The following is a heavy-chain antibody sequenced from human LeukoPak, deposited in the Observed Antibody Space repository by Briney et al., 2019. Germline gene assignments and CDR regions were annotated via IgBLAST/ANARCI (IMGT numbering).Heavy chain of an antibody. CDR3: AELGITMIGGV. J-gene: IGHJ6*04. D-gene: IGHD3-10*02. V-gene: IGHV3-7*01. Sequence: GGSLRLSCAASGFTFSSYWMTWVRQAPGKGLEWVANIQQDGSEKYYVGSVKGRFTISKDNAKNSLYLQMNSLRAEDTAVYYCAELGITMIGGVWGKGTTVTISS. CDR1: GFTFSSYW. CDR2: IQQDGSEK.